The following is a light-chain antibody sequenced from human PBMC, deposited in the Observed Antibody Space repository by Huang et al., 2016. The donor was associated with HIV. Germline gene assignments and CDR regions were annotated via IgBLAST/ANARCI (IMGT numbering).Light chain of an antibody. Sequence: ELVLTQSPATLSLSPGESATLSCRASQSVSNYLAWYQQKPGQSPRLLIYDASKRATDIPDRFSGSGSGTDFTLTISSLEPEDVGFYYCQQRSNWPPFTFGQGTKLEI. CDR1: QSVSNY. CDR2: DAS. J-gene: IGKJ2*01. CDR3: QQRSNWPPFT. V-gene: IGKV3-11*01.